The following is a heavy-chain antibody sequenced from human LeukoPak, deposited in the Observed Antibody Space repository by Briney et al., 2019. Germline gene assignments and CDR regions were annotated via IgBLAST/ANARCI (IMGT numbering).Heavy chain of an antibody. V-gene: IGHV3-7*01. CDR3: ARQRRYCSGDSCYQRTFDF. J-gene: IGHJ4*02. D-gene: IGHD2-15*01. CDR2: IKQDGSEK. Sequence: GGALRLSCAASGFIFSNYWMNWVRQAPGKGLEWVANIKQDGSEKYYVDSVKGRFTISRDNAKNSVYMQMNSLRAEDTAVYSCARQRRYCSGDSCYQRTFDFWGQGTLVTVSS. CDR1: GFIFSNYW.